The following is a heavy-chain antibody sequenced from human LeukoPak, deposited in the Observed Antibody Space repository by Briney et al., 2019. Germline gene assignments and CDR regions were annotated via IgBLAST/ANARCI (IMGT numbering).Heavy chain of an antibody. V-gene: IGHV1-69*13. Sequence: ASVKDSCKASGGTFSSYAISWVRPAPGQGLGWMGRIIPVFGIANYAQKLWGGVSTTPDESTSTAYMELSSLRSQETGVYICARYDGSGCYYLDYWGEGTRVSVS. CDR2: IIPVFGIA. J-gene: IGHJ4*02. D-gene: IGHD3-10*01. CDR1: GGTFSSYA. CDR3: ARYDGSGCYYLDY.